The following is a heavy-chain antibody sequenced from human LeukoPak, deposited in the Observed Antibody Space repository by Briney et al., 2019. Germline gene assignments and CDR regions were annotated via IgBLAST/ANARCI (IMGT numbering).Heavy chain of an antibody. CDR1: GFTFSNYG. CDR2: IIDTGRST. J-gene: IGHJ4*02. D-gene: IGHD2-2*01. Sequence: PGGSLRLSCAASGFTFSNYGMSWVRQAPGKGLEWVSGIIDTGRSTFYIDSVKGWFTISRDNSKNTLYLQMNSLRAEDTAIYYCAKDHCTVTNCFAGFDYWGQGTLVTVSS. CDR3: AKDHCTVTNCFAGFDY. V-gene: IGHV3-23*01.